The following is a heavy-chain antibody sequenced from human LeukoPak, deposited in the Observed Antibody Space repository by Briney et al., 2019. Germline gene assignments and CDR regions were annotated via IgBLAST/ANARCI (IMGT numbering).Heavy chain of an antibody. Sequence: GASVKVSCKASGYTFTGYYMHWVRQAPGQGLEWMGWINSNSGGTNYAQKFQGRVTMTRDTSISTAYMELSRLRSDDTAVYYCARAYVYYYMDVWGKGTTVTISS. D-gene: IGHD3-16*01. J-gene: IGHJ6*03. CDR1: GYTFTGYY. CDR3: ARAYVYYYMDV. CDR2: INSNSGGT. V-gene: IGHV1-2*02.